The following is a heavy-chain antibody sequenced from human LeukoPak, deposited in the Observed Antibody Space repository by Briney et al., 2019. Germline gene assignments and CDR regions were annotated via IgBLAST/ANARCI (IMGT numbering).Heavy chain of an antibody. CDR1: GGSISSGGYY. CDR2: IYYTGST. Sequence: SQTLSLTCTVSGGSISSGGYYWSWIRQHPGKGLEWIGYIYYTGSTYYNPSLKSRVTISVDTSKNQFSLKLSSVTAADTAVYYCARDRESIGYFNYWGQGTLVNVSS. J-gene: IGHJ4*02. CDR3: ARDRESIGYFNY. D-gene: IGHD3-22*01. V-gene: IGHV4-31*03.